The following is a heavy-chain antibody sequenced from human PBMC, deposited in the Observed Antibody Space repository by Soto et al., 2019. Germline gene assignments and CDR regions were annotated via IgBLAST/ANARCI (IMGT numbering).Heavy chain of an antibody. Sequence: GGSLRLSCAASGFTFSSYGMHWVRQAPGKGLEWVAVIWYDGSNKYYADSVKGRFTISGDNSKNTLYLQMNSLRSEDTAVYYCARAADDFYSSSWYSGYYYYGMDVWGQGTTVTVSS. J-gene: IGHJ6*02. CDR3: ARAADDFYSSSWYSGYYYYGMDV. CDR1: GFTFSSYG. CDR2: IWYDGSNK. V-gene: IGHV3-33*01. D-gene: IGHD6-13*01.